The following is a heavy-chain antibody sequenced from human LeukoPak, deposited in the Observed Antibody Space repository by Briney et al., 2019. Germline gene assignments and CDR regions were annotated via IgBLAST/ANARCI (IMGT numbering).Heavy chain of an antibody. J-gene: IGHJ6*03. Sequence: GASVKVSCKASGGTFSSYAISWVRQAPGQGLEWMGGIIPIFGTANYAQKFQGRVTITADKSTSTAYMELSSLRSEDTAVYYCARSTTHPYYNYMDVWGKGTTVTLSS. CDR2: IIPIFGTA. CDR3: ARSTTHPYYNYMDV. V-gene: IGHV1-69*06. D-gene: IGHD4-17*01. CDR1: GGTFSSYA.